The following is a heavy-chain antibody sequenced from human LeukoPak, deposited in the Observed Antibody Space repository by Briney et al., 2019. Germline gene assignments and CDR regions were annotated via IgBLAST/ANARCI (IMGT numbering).Heavy chain of an antibody. CDR1: GFTFTSSA. CDR3: ANLAAAGTDAFDI. Sequence: SVKVSCKASGFTFTSSAMQWVRQARGQRLEWIGWIVVGSGNTNYAQKFQERVTITRDMSTSTAYMELSSLRSEDTAVYYCANLAAAGTDAFDIWGQGTMVTVSS. V-gene: IGHV1-58*02. J-gene: IGHJ3*02. CDR2: IVVGSGNT. D-gene: IGHD6-13*01.